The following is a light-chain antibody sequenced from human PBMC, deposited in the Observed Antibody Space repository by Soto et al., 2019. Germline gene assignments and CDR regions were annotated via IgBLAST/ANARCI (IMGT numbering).Light chain of an antibody. CDR1: QSVLYSSNNTNY. CDR3: QQYYSTPFT. Sequence: DIVMTQSPDSLAVSLGERATINCKSSQSVLYSSNNTNYLAWYQQKPGQPPKLLIYWASTRESGVPDRFSGSGSGTEFTLTISSLQAEDVAVYYCQQYYSTPFTFGGGTKVEIK. J-gene: IGKJ4*01. V-gene: IGKV4-1*01. CDR2: WAS.